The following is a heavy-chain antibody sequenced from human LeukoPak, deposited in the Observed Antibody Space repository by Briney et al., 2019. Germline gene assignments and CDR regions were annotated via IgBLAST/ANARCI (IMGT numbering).Heavy chain of an antibody. CDR2: FYNSGKT. J-gene: IGHJ4*02. CDR1: GFTFSDYY. D-gene: IGHD6-13*01. CDR3: ATRGGGRGIAAAGDFDY. V-gene: IGHV4-38-2*02. Sequence: PGGSLRLSCTASGFTFSDYYMSWIRQTPGKGLEWIGSFYNSGKTYYKPSLESRVTISMDTSKKQFSLKVSSVTAADTAVYYCATRGGGRGIAAAGDFDYWGQGILVTVSS.